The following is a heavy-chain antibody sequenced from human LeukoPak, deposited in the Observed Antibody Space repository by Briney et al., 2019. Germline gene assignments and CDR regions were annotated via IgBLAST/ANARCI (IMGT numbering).Heavy chain of an antibody. V-gene: IGHV3-9*01. CDR1: GFTFDDYA. Sequence: SLRLSCAASGFTFDDYAMHWVRQAPGKGLEWVSGISYSSGSINYAESVKGRFTISRDNAKNSLYLQMNSLTVEDTALYYCAKVGPVSSYGFGFFNYWGRGTLVTVSS. D-gene: IGHD5-18*01. CDR2: ISYSSGSI. CDR3: AKVGPVSSYGFGFFNY. J-gene: IGHJ4*02.